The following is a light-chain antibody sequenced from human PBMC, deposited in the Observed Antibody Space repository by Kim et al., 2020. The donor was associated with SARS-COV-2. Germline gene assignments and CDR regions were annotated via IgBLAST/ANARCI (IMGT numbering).Light chain of an antibody. CDR1: PTVSSSS. CDR3: QYYGASPYT. V-gene: IGKV3-20*01. CDR2: ATS. J-gene: IGKJ2*01. Sequence: LSPGETATLSCRPSPTVSSSSVAWYQQKPGQAPGLVIYATSNRASGIPDRFSGNGSGPDFTLTINRLEPEDFAVYYCQYYGASPYTFGQGTKLEI.